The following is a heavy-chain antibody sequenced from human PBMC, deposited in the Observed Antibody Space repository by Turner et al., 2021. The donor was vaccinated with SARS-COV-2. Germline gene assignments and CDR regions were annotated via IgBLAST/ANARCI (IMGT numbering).Heavy chain of an antibody. V-gene: IGHV3-23*01. CDR1: GFTFSSYA. J-gene: IGHJ6*02. Sequence: EVQLLESGGGLVQPGGSLRLSCAASGFTFSSYAMSWVRQFPGKGLEWVSAISGSGGSTYYADSVKGRFTISRDNSKSTLYLQMNSLRAEDTAVYYCAKAPPRPEQFHYYYYGMDVWGQGTTVTVSS. D-gene: IGHD6-19*01. CDR2: ISGSGGST. CDR3: AKAPPRPEQFHYYYYGMDV.